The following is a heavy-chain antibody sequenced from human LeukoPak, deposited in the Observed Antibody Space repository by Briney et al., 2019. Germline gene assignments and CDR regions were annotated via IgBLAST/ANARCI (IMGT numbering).Heavy chain of an antibody. J-gene: IGHJ2*01. Sequence: GGSLSLSCVSSGFTFSHYSMNWVRQAPGKGLEWVSYLSSRSTTVYYADSVKGRFTISRDNANNSLYLQMNSLRDEDTAVYYCARVDKLDSRCFDLWGRGTLVTVSS. V-gene: IGHV3-48*02. CDR3: ARVDKLDSRCFDL. CDR1: GFTFSHYS. D-gene: IGHD1-1*01. CDR2: LSSRSTTV.